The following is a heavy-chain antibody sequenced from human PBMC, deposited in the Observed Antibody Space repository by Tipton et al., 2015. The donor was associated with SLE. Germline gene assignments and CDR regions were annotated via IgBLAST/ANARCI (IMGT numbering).Heavy chain of an antibody. CDR1: GGSISSYY. CDR2: IYYSGST. CDR3: ARGGNYYDSSGYYEDY. D-gene: IGHD3-22*01. Sequence: LRLSCTVSGGSISSYYWSWIRQPPGKGLEWIGYIYYSGSTNYNPSLKSRVTISVDTSKNQFSLKLSSVTAADTAVYYCARGGNYYDSSGYYEDYWGQGTLVTVSS. J-gene: IGHJ4*02. V-gene: IGHV4-59*12.